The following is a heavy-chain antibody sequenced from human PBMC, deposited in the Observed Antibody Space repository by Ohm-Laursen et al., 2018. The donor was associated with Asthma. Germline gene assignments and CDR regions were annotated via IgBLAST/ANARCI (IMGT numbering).Heavy chain of an antibody. CDR2: INPSGGST. CDR1: GYTFTSYY. J-gene: IGHJ6*02. CDR3: ARDRDILTGYRSTPNYYYYGMDV. D-gene: IGHD3-9*01. Sequence: SVKVSCKASGYTFTSYYMHWVRQAPGQGLEWMGIINPSGGSTSYAQKFQGRVTMTRDTSISTAYMELSRLRSDDTAVYYCARDRDILTGYRSTPNYYYYGMDVWGQGITVTVSS. V-gene: IGHV1-46*01.